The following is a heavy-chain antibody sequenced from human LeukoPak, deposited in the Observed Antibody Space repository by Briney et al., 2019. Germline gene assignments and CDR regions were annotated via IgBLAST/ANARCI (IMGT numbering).Heavy chain of an antibody. CDR3: ARAGYYYDSSGYFHVYYYGMDV. CDR1: GYTFTSYY. V-gene: IGHV1-46*01. J-gene: IGHJ6*02. D-gene: IGHD3-22*01. Sequence: ASVKVSCKASGYTFTSYYMHWVRQAPGQGLEWMGIINPSGGNTSYAQKFQGRVTMTRDTSTSTVYMELSSLRSEDTAVYYCARAGYYYDSSGYFHVYYYGMDVWGQGTTVTVSS. CDR2: INPSGGNT.